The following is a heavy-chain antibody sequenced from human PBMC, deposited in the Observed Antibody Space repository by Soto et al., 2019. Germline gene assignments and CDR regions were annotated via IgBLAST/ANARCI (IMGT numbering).Heavy chain of an antibody. Sequence: PSETLSLTCRVSGYSMSGYHFYWGWIRQAPGKGLEWTGSAYFSGGNTYYSPSLKSRVSISVDTSKNEFSLRLTSLTAADTAVYFCAYGSSSAWIDYWGQGTLVTVSS. CDR1: GYSMSGYHFY. CDR3: AYGSSSAWIDY. J-gene: IGHJ4*02. CDR2: AYFSGGNT. D-gene: IGHD6-25*01. V-gene: IGHV4-39*01.